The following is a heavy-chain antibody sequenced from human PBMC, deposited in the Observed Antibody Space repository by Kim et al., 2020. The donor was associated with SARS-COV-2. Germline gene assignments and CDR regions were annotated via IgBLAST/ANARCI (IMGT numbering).Heavy chain of an antibody. D-gene: IGHD4-17*01. V-gene: IGHV3-23*01. Sequence: GGSLRLSCAASGFTFSSYAMSWVRQAPGKGLEWVSAISGSGGSTYYADSVKGRFTISRDNSKNTLYLQMNSLRAEDTAVYYCAKALHGVNGDYGGSYYFDYWGQGTLVTVSS. CDR1: GFTFSSYA. J-gene: IGHJ4*02. CDR2: ISGSGGST. CDR3: AKALHGVNGDYGGSYYFDY.